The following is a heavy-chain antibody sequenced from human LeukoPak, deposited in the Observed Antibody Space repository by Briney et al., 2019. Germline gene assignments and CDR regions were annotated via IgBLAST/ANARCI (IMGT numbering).Heavy chain of an antibody. J-gene: IGHJ6*03. D-gene: IGHD4-17*01. CDR2: IQYDGRNK. V-gene: IGHV3-30*02. CDR3: AKDKNDSGDYSSMDV. CDR1: GFTFSCYA. Sequence: PGGSLRLSCAASGFTFSCYAMLWVRQAPGKGLEWVAFIQYDGRNKCCADSAKGRFTVSRDNSKNTLYLQMNSLRVEDTAIYYCAKDKNDSGDYSSMDVWGKGTTVTVSS.